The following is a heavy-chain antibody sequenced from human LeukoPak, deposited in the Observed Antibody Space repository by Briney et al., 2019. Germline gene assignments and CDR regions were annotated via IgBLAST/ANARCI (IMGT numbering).Heavy chain of an antibody. D-gene: IGHD2-8*01. CDR1: GFTFSDYS. CDR3: ARGVFDAFDI. J-gene: IGHJ3*02. Sequence: GGSLRLSCAASGFTFSDYSMNWVRQAPGKGLQWVSFISSSRNTIYYADSVKGRFTISRDNAENSLYLQMNSLRAEDTAVYYCARGVFDAFDIWGQGTMVTVSS. CDR2: ISSSRNTI. V-gene: IGHV3-48*01.